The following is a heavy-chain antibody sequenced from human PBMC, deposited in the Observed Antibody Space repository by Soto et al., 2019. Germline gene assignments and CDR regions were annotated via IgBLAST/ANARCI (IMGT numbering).Heavy chain of an antibody. D-gene: IGHD4-17*01. J-gene: IGHJ5*02. V-gene: IGHV1-46*03. CDR3: ARDPEATVTTSGHRDINWFDP. CDR1: GYTFTSYY. CDR2: INPSGGST. Sequence: GASVKVSCTASGYTFTSYYIHWVRQAPGQGLEWMGIINPSGGSTSYAQKFQGRVTMTRDTSTSTVYMELSSLRSEDTAVYYCARDPEATVTTSGHRDINWFDPWGQGTLVTVSS.